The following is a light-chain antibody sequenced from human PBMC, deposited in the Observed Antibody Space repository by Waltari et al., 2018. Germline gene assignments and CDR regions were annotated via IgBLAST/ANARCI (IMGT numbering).Light chain of an antibody. CDR1: TSNIASNY. CDR2: RNN. V-gene: IGLV1-47*01. J-gene: IGLJ3*02. Sequence: QSVLTQPPSASGTPGQRVTIFCSGSTSNIASNYVYLYQHLPGTAPKVLIYRNNQRPSGVPDRFSGSKSDTSASLAISGLRSEDDAHYYCAVWDDSLSGWVFGGGTKVTVL. CDR3: AVWDDSLSGWV.